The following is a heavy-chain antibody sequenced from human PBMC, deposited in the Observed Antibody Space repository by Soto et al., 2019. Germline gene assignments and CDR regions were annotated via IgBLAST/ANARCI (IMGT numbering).Heavy chain of an antibody. J-gene: IGHJ3*02. CDR1: GYTFTSYG. V-gene: IGHV1-18*01. CDR2: ISAYNGNT. Sequence: GASVKVSCKASGYTFTSYGISWVRQAPGQGLEWMGWISAYNGNTNYAQKLQGRVTMTTDTSTSTAYMELRSLRSDDTAVYYCARNTMVRGLSRDAFDIWGQGTIVTVSS. D-gene: IGHD3-10*01. CDR3: ARNTMVRGLSRDAFDI.